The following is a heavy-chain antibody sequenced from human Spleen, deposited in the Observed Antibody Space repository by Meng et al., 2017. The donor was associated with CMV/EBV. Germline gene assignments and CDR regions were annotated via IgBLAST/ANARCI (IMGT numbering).Heavy chain of an antibody. J-gene: IGHJ4*02. D-gene: IGHD7-27*01. Sequence: ASVKVSCKASGYTFTAHYFHWVRQAPGQGLEWMGWINPHRGDTNYAQQFQGRVTLTRDTSINTGYMELTRLTSDDTAVYYCASDNNWGPDYWGQGTLVTVSS. CDR1: GYTFTAHY. CDR3: ASDNNWGPDY. V-gene: IGHV1-2*02. CDR2: INPHRGDT.